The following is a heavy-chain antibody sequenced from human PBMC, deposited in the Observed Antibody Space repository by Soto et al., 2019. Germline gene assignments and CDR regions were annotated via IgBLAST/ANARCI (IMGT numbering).Heavy chain of an antibody. CDR2: MNPYSGNT. Sequence: ASVKVSCKASGYTFTSYDINWVRQATGQELEWMGWMNPYSGNTGYAQKFQGRVTMTRDTSISTAYMELSSLRSDDTAVYYCARDWAAAGTFDYWGQGTLVTVSS. D-gene: IGHD6-13*01. V-gene: IGHV1-8*01. CDR1: GYTFTSYD. J-gene: IGHJ4*02. CDR3: ARDWAAAGTFDY.